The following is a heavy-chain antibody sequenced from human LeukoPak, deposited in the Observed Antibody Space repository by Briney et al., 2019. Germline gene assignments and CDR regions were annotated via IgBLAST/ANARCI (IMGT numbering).Heavy chain of an antibody. CDR3: ARARYFSVTTSRPFDY. J-gene: IGHJ4*02. Sequence: PSETLSLTCAVYGGSFSGYYWSWIRQPPGKGLEGIGEINHSGSTNYNPSLKSRVTISVDTSKNQFSLKLSSVTAADTAVYYCARARYFSVTTSRPFDYWGQGTLVTVSS. CDR1: GGSFSGYY. V-gene: IGHV4-34*01. D-gene: IGHD4-17*01. CDR2: INHSGST.